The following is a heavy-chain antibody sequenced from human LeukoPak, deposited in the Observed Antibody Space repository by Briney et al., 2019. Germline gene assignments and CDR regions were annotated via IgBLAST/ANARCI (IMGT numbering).Heavy chain of an antibody. CDR1: GGSISSGGYY. V-gene: IGHV4-61*08. J-gene: IGHJ4*01. Sequence: SETLSLTCTVSGGSISSGGYYWSWIRQPPGKGLEWIGYIYYSGSTNYNPSLKSRVTISVDTSKNQFSLKLSSVTAADTAVYYCARHMGLGYTYFYPYFDYWGQGTLVTVSS. D-gene: IGHD1-1*01. CDR2: IYYSGST. CDR3: ARHMGLGYTYFYPYFDY.